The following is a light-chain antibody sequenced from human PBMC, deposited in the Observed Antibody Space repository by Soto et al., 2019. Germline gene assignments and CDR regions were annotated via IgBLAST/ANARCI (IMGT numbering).Light chain of an antibody. V-gene: IGLV1-40*01. CDR1: NSNIGAGYD. J-gene: IGLJ1*01. Sequence: QSSLTQPPSVPGAPGQRVTTACTGSNSNIGAGYDVHWYQQLPGTAPKLLIYGNSNRPSGVPDRFSGSKSGTSASLTITGLQAEDEADYYCQAYGDSVSGYGFGAGTKVTVL. CDR2: GNS. CDR3: QAYGDSVSGYG.